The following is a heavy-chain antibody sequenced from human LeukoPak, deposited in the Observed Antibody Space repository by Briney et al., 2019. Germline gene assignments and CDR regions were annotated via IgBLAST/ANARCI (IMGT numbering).Heavy chain of an antibody. J-gene: IGHJ4*02. Sequence: PGGSLRLSCAASGFTFSSYWMSWVRQAPGKGLEWVANIKQDGRETYYVDSVKGRFTISRDNAKNSLYLQMNSLRAEDTAVYYCAKYSYGYFSLDYWGQGTLVTVSS. D-gene: IGHD5-18*01. V-gene: IGHV3-7*01. CDR3: AKYSYGYFSLDY. CDR1: GFTFSSYW. CDR2: IKQDGRET.